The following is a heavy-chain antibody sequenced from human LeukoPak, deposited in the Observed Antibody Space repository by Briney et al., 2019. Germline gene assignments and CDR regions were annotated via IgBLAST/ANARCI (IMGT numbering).Heavy chain of an antibody. Sequence: PGGSLRLSCAASGFIVSSNYMGWVRQAPGKGLEWVSVIYSSGSTYYPGSVKGRFTISRDDSKNTLYLQMNSLRAEDTAVYYCARLAVAYFDSWGQGTLVTVSS. CDR2: IYSSGST. CDR1: GFIVSSNY. V-gene: IGHV3-66*04. D-gene: IGHD5-12*01. J-gene: IGHJ4*02. CDR3: ARLAVAYFDS.